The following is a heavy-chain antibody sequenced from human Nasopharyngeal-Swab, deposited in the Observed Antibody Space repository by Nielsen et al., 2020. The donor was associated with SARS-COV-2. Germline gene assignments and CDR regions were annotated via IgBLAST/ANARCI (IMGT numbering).Heavy chain of an antibody. CDR1: GGSISSYY. CDR3: ARGGRSIEVAGRAFDY. D-gene: IGHD6-19*01. CDR2: IYYSGST. V-gene: IGHV4-59*01. J-gene: IGHJ4*02. Sequence: SETLSLTCTVSGGSISSYYWSWIRHPPGKGLEWIGYIYYSGSTNYNPSLKSRVTISVDTSKNQFSLKLSSVTAADTAVYYCARGGRSIEVAGRAFDYWGQGTLVTVSS.